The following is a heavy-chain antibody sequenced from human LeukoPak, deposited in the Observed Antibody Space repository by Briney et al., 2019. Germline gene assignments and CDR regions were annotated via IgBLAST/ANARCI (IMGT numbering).Heavy chain of an antibody. D-gene: IGHD3-22*01. V-gene: IGHV3-23*01. J-gene: IGHJ4*02. CDR1: GFTFSRST. Sequence: QSGGSLRLSCVGSGFTFSRSTMSWVRLAPGKGLEGVSGISGSGGDTYYTDSVKGRFTISRDNSGTTVSLQMNSLTTDDTAVYFCAKEGRLTVAAVVVENYFDYWGQGTPVIVSA. CDR3: AKEGRLTVAAVVVENYFDY. CDR2: ISGSGGDT.